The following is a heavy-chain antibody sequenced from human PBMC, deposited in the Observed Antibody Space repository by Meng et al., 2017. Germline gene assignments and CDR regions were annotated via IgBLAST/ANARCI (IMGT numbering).Heavy chain of an antibody. CDR3: ARASYDYVWGSYLFGDY. V-gene: IGHV1-3*01. J-gene: IGHJ4*02. CDR1: GYTFTSYA. D-gene: IGHD3-16*02. CDR2: INAGNGNT. Sequence: VHLVQSGAGVQTPGASVKVSGKASGYTFTSYAMHWVRQSPGQRLEWMGWINAGNGNTKYSQKFQGRVTITRDTSASTAYMELSSLRSEDTAVYYCARASYDYVWGSYLFGDYWGQGTLVTVSS.